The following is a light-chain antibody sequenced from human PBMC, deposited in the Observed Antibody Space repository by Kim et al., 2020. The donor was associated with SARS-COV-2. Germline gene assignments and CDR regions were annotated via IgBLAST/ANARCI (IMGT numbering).Light chain of an antibody. CDR1: QGISSY. V-gene: IGKV1-9*01. Sequence: DIQLTQSPSFLSASVGDRVTITCRASQGISSYLAWYQQTPGKAPKLLIYAASTLQSGVPSRFSGSGSGTEFTLTISSLQPEDFATYYCQQLNSYSTFGPGTKVDIK. CDR2: AAS. J-gene: IGKJ3*01. CDR3: QQLNSYST.